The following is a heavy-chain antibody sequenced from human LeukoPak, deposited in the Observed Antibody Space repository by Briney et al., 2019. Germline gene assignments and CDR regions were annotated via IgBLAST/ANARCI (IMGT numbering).Heavy chain of an antibody. D-gene: IGHD5-12*01. Sequence: GGSLRLSCAASGFTFSSYWMSWVRQAPGKGLEWVANIKQDGSEKYYVDSVKGRFTISRDNAKNSLYLQMNSLRAEDTAVYYCARDLNRGYSGYDRSYFDHWGQGTLVTVSS. CDR2: IKQDGSEK. J-gene: IGHJ4*02. V-gene: IGHV3-7*01. CDR1: GFTFSSYW. CDR3: ARDLNRGYSGYDRSYFDH.